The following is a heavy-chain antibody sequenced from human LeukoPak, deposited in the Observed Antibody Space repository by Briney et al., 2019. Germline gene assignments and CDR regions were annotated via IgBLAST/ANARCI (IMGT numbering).Heavy chain of an antibody. Sequence: GGSLRLSCAASGFTFSSYGMHWVRQAPGKGLEWLAVISYDGSNEYYAHSVKGRFTISRDNSKNPLFLQMNSLRPEDTAVYYCAKARGTYYFDCWGQGTLVTVSS. CDR3: AKARGTYYFDC. V-gene: IGHV3-30*18. CDR2: ISYDGSNE. J-gene: IGHJ4*02. D-gene: IGHD6-25*01. CDR1: GFTFSSYG.